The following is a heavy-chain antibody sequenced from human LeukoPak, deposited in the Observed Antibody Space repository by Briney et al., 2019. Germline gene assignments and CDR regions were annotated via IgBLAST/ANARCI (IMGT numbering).Heavy chain of an antibody. Sequence: SGPMLVNPTQTLTLTCTFSGFSLGTSGMCVSWIRQPPGKALEWLALIDWDDDKYYSTSLKTRLTISKDTSKNQVVLTMTNMDPVDTATYYCARFPPALYSGYDRYYFDYWGQGTLVTVSS. D-gene: IGHD5-12*01. V-gene: IGHV2-70*01. CDR1: GFSLGTSGMC. CDR2: IDWDDDK. J-gene: IGHJ4*02. CDR3: ARFPPALYSGYDRYYFDY.